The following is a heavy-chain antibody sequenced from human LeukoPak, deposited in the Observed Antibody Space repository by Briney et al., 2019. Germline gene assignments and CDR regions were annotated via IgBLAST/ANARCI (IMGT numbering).Heavy chain of an antibody. CDR3: ARARSDAMDV. CDR1: GGSVSSCSYY. V-gene: IGHV4-61*01. J-gene: IGHJ6*04. Sequence: SETLSLTCSVSGGSVSSCSYYWIWIRPPPGKGLEWIAYIYYSGSTNYNPSLKSRVNISVDTSKNQFSLKLSSVTAADTAVYYCARARSDAMDVWGKGTTVTVSS. CDR2: IYYSGST.